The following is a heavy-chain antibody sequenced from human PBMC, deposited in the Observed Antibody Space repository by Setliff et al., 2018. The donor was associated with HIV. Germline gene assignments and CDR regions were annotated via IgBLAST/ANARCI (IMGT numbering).Heavy chain of an antibody. J-gene: IGHJ4*02. CDR1: GFTFSSYA. CDR2: ISCSGGSP. Sequence: HPGGSLRLSCAASGFTFSSYAMNWVRQAPGKGLEWVASISCSGGSPYYADSVKGRFTISRDNSKNTLYLQMNSLRAEDTAVYYCAKDLVYYDSSGDLDYWGQGTLVTVSS. CDR3: AKDLVYYDSSGDLDY. D-gene: IGHD3-22*01. V-gene: IGHV3-23*01.